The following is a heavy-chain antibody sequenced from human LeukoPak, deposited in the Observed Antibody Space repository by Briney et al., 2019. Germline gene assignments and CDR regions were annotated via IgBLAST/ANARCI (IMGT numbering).Heavy chain of an antibody. CDR3: AKKSTTVITYYFDY. CDR2: ISGSGGST. Sequence: GGSLRLSCAASGFTFSSYGMSWVRQAPGKGLEWVSGISGSGGSTYYADSVKGRFTISRDNSKNTLYLQMNSLRAEDTAVYYCAKKSTTVITYYFDYWGQGTLVPVSS. CDR1: GFTFSSYG. J-gene: IGHJ4*02. D-gene: IGHD4-11*01. V-gene: IGHV3-23*01.